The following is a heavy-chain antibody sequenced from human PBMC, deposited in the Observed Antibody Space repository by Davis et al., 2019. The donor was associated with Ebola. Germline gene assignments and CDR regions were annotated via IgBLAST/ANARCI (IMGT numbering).Heavy chain of an antibody. CDR2: IWYDGSNK. J-gene: IGHJ6*02. Sequence: PGGSLRLSCAASGFTFSSYGMHWVRQAPGKGLEWVAVIWYDGSNKYYADSVKGRFTISRDNSKNTLYLQMNSLRAEDTAVYYCARDLSGYCSGGSCSTAYYYYGMDVWGQGTTVTVSS. D-gene: IGHD2-15*01. CDR1: GFTFSSYG. CDR3: ARDLSGYCSGGSCSTAYYYYGMDV. V-gene: IGHV3-33*08.